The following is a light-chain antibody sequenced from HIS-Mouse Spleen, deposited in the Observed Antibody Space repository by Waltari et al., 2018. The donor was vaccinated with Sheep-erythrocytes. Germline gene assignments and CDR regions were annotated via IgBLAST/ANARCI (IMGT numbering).Light chain of an antibody. Sequence: QSALTQPRSVSGSPGQSVTISCTGTSSDVGGSNSVSWYQQHPGNAPKLMIYDVSKRPAGVPDRVSGSKSGNTASLTISGLQAEDEADYYCCSYAGSYNHVFATGTKVTVL. CDR1: SSDVGGSNS. CDR3: CSYAGSYNHV. CDR2: DVS. V-gene: IGLV2-11*01. J-gene: IGLJ1*01.